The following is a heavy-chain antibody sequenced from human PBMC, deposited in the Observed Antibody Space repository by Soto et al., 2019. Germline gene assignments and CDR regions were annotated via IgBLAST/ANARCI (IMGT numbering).Heavy chain of an antibody. CDR1: GFTFGSFN. CDR2: ISSSSNYI. D-gene: IGHD3-16*01. V-gene: IGHV3-21*01. Sequence: EVQLVESGGGLVKPGDSLRLSCAASGFTFGSFNMNWVRQAPGKGLEWVSSISSSSNYIYYSDSVKGRFTISRDSAKNSLYPQMNSLRAEDTAVYFCVRGKFGLRLGDDRGYYFDNWGQGTLVTVSS. J-gene: IGHJ4*02. CDR3: VRGKFGLRLGDDRGYYFDN.